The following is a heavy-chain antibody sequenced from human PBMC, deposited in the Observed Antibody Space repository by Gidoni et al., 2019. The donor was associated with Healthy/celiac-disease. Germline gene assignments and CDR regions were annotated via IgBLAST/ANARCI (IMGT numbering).Heavy chain of an antibody. CDR2: TIPIFGTA. Sequence: QVQLVQPGAEGNKPGSSGKLSGQASGGTVSCDPISWVRQGPGQGLEWMGGTIPIFGTANYAQKFQGRVTITADESTSTAYMELSSLRSEDTAVYYCARSIYSGDSSGYYYHYFDYWGQGTLVTVSS. V-gene: IGHV1-69*12. CDR3: ARSIYSGDSSGYYYHYFDY. D-gene: IGHD3-22*01. CDR1: GGTVSCDP. J-gene: IGHJ4*02.